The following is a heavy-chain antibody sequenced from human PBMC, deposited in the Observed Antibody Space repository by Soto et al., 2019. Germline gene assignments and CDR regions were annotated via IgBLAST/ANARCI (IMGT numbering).Heavy chain of an antibody. CDR2: ISSSSSYI. D-gene: IGHD6-13*01. Sequence: GGSLRLSCAASGFTFSSYSMNWVRQAPGKGLEWVSSISSSSSYIYYADSVKGRFTISRDNAKNSLYLQMNSLRAEDTAVYYCARDFSDPGIADYWGQGTLVTVSS. J-gene: IGHJ4*02. CDR1: GFTFSSYS. CDR3: ARDFSDPGIADY. V-gene: IGHV3-21*01.